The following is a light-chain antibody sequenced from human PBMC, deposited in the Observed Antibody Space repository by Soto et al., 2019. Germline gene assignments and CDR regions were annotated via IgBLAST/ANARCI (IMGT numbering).Light chain of an antibody. V-gene: IGKV3-20*01. Sequence: EIVLTQSPVNLSVSPGERVTLSCRASQYVRSNLAWYQQKPGQAPRLLIYDASSRATGIPDRFSGGGSGTDFTLTISRLEPDDFAVYYCQQYGSPRTFGQGTKVDIK. CDR1: QYVRSN. CDR3: QQYGSPRT. CDR2: DAS. J-gene: IGKJ1*01.